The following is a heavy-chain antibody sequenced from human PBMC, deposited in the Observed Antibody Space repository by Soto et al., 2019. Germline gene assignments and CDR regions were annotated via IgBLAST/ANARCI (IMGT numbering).Heavy chain of an antibody. Sequence: QVQLVESGGGVVQPGRSLRLSCAASGFTFSSYGMHWVRQAPGKGLEWVAVIWYDGSNKYYADSVKGRFTSSRDNSKNTLYLQMNSLRAEDTAVYYCARSPPGIAVAGYFDYWGQGTLVTVSS. CDR1: GFTFSSYG. CDR2: IWYDGSNK. V-gene: IGHV3-33*01. D-gene: IGHD6-19*01. J-gene: IGHJ4*02. CDR3: ARSPPGIAVAGYFDY.